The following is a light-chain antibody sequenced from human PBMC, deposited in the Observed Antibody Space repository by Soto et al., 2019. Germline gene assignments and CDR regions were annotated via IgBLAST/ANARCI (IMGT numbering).Light chain of an antibody. V-gene: IGLV4-60*03. CDR1: SGHSSYI. J-gene: IGLJ3*02. Sequence: QPVLTQSSSASASLGSSVKVTCTLSSGHSSYIIAWHQQQPGKAPRYLMKVEGSGSYNKGSGVPDRFSGSSSGADRYLTISNLQSEDEADYYCQSYDNILSGPLFGGGTKLTVL. CDR3: QSYDNILSGPL. CDR2: VEGSGSY.